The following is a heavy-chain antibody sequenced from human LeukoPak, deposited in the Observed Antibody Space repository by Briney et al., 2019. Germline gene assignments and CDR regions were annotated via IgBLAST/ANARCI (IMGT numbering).Heavy chain of an antibody. CDR2: IYYSGST. D-gene: IGHD2-2*01. CDR3: AGTPIPHSNIVVVPAAVEEYYYYYGMDV. CDR1: GGSFSGYY. V-gene: IGHV4-59*08. Sequence: PSETLSLTCAVYGGSFSGYYWSWIRQPPGKGLEWIGYIYYSGSTNYNPSLKSRVTISVDTSKNQFSLKLSSVTAADTAVYYCAGTPIPHSNIVVVPAAVEEYYYYYGMDVWGQGTTVTVSS. J-gene: IGHJ6*02.